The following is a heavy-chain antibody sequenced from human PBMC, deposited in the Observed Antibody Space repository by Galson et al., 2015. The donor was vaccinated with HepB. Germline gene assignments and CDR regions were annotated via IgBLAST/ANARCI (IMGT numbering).Heavy chain of an antibody. D-gene: IGHD6-13*01. J-gene: IGHJ3*02. Sequence: ETLSLTCTVSGGSISSSSYYWGWIRQPPGKGLEWIGSIYYSGSTNYNPSLKSRVTISVDTSKNQFSLKLSSVTAADTAVYYCARGEYSSSDDAFDIWGQGTMVTVSS. CDR3: ARGEYSSSDDAFDI. CDR1: GGSISSSSYY. V-gene: IGHV4-39*07. CDR2: IYYSGST.